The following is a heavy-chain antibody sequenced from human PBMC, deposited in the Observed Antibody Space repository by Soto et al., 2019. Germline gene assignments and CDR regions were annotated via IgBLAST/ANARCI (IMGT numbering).Heavy chain of an antibody. D-gene: IGHD2-21*02. J-gene: IGHJ4*02. CDR1: GYTFNTYG. Sequence: VASVKVSCKASGYTFNTYGVNWVRQAPGQGLEWMGWINTDSGNPSYAQEFQGRVSMTRDTSSGTAYMEMRSLTSDDTAVYYCTRKKCTGDCYLFDYWGQGTLVTVSS. CDR2: INTDSGNP. CDR3: TRKKCTGDCYLFDY. V-gene: IGHV1-18*01.